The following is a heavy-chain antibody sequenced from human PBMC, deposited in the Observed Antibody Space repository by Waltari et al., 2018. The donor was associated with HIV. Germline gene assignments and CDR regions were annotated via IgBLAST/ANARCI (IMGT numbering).Heavy chain of an antibody. CDR3: ARHPAPGVGARRVGYFQH. CDR2: IYPGDSDT. D-gene: IGHD1-26*01. V-gene: IGHV5-51*01. J-gene: IGHJ1*01. Sequence: EVQLVQSGAAVKTPGDSLQNSGKGYGYSFTSYWICWVRPMPGKGLEWMVIIYPGDSDTRYSPSFQGQVTISADKSISTAYLQWSSLKSSDTAMYYCARHPAPGVGARRVGYFQHWGQGTLVTVSS. CDR1: GYSFTSYW.